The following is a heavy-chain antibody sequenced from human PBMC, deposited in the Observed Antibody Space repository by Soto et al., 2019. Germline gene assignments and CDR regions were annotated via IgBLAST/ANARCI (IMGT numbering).Heavy chain of an antibody. V-gene: IGHV1-8*01. Sequence: QVPLVQSGAEVKKPGASVKVSCKASGYTFTSYDINWVRQATGQGLEWMGWMNPNSGNTGYAQKFQGRVTMTRNTSVSTAYMELSSLRSEDTAVYYCARGPYYGSGSYYRGNAFDIWGQGTMVTVSS. CDR1: GYTFTSYD. CDR2: MNPNSGNT. D-gene: IGHD3-10*01. J-gene: IGHJ3*02. CDR3: ARGPYYGSGSYYRGNAFDI.